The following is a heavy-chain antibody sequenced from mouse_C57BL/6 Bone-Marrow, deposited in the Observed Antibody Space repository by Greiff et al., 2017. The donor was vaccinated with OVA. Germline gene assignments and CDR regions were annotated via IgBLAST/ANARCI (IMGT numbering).Heavy chain of an antibody. CDR1: GFSFNTYA. Sequence: EVMLVESGGGLVQPKGSLKLSCAASGFSFNTYAMNWVRQAPGKGLEWVARIRSKSNNYATYYADSVKDRFTISRDDSESMLYLQMNNLKTEDTAMYYCVRPHTVVATEDAMDYWGQGTSVTVSS. V-gene: IGHV10-1*01. CDR3: VRPHTVVATEDAMDY. D-gene: IGHD1-1*01. J-gene: IGHJ4*01. CDR2: IRSKSNNYAT.